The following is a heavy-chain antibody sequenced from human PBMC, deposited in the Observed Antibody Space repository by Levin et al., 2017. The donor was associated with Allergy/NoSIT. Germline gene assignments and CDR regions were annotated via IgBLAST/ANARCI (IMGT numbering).Heavy chain of an antibody. CDR2: IRSKANNYAT. Sequence: GGSLRLSCAASGFTLSGSAVHWVRQASGKGLEWLGRIRSKANNYATAYAASVQGRFIISRDDSKNTADLQMNSLKTEETAVYYCSNYDILTGFLSWGQGTLVTVSS. D-gene: IGHD3-9*01. J-gene: IGHJ5*02. CDR3: SNYDILTGFLS. V-gene: IGHV3-73*01. CDR1: GFTLSGSA.